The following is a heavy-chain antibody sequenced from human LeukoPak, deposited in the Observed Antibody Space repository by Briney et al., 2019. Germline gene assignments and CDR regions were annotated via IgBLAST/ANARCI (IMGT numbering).Heavy chain of an antibody. CDR2: ISSSSSTI. CDR1: GFTFSSYS. Sequence: GGSLRLSCAASGFTFSSYSMNWVRQAPGKGLEWVSYISSSSSTIYYADSVKGRFTISRDNAKNSLYLQMNSLRAEDTAVYYCARDGYYYGSGSYIYYYYYGMDVWGQGTTVTVSS. V-gene: IGHV3-48*01. D-gene: IGHD3-10*01. CDR3: ARDGYYYGSGSYIYYYYYGMDV. J-gene: IGHJ6*02.